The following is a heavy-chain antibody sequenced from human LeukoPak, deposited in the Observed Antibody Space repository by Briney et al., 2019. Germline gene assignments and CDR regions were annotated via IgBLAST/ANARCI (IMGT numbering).Heavy chain of an antibody. CDR3: ARAEAAGDNRGGYYYFYMDV. CDR1: GFTFSAHH. J-gene: IGHJ6*03. CDR2: ITASGATT. Sequence: PGGSLRLSCGTSGFTFSAHHMNWVRQAPGKGLEWVSGITASGATTYYADSVKGRFTISRDSSQSTLYLQMNSLRAEDTAVYYCARAEAAGDNRGGYYYFYMDVWGKGTTVTVSS. V-gene: IGHV3-23*01. D-gene: IGHD6-25*01.